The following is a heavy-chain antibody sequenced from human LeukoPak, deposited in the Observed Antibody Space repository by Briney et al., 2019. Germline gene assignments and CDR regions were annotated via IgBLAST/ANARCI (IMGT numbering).Heavy chain of an antibody. CDR3: ARAPELHDAFDI. D-gene: IGHD1-7*01. V-gene: IGHV3-64*01. CDR1: RFTFSSYA. J-gene: IGHJ3*02. Sequence: GGSLRLSCAASRFTFSSYAMHWVRQAPGKGLEYVSAISSNGGSTYYANSVKGRFTISRDNSKNTLYLQMGSLRAEDMAVYYCARAPELHDAFDIWGQGTMVTVSS. CDR2: ISSNGGST.